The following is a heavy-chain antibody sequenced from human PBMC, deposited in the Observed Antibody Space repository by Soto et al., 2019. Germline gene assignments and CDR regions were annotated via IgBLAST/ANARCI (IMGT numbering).Heavy chain of an antibody. CDR3: ARDSLTPVTHPHSYYYYYYGMDV. CDR2: ISYDGSNK. J-gene: IGHJ6*02. CDR1: GFTFSSYA. Sequence: GGSLRLSCAASGFTFSSYAMHWVRQAPGKGLEWVAVISYDGSNKYYADSVKGRFTISRDNSKNTLYLQMNSLRAEDTAVYYCARDSLTPVTHPHSYYYYYYGMDVWGQGTTVTVSS. V-gene: IGHV3-30-3*01. D-gene: IGHD4-4*01.